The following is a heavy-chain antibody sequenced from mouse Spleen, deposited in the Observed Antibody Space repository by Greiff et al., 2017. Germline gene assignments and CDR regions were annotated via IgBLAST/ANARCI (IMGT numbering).Heavy chain of an antibody. V-gene: IGHV3-6*01. Sequence: VQLKQSGPGLVKPSQSLSLTCSVPGYSITSGYYWNWIRQFPGNKLEWMGYISYDGSNNYNPSLKNRISITRDTSKNQFFLKLNSVTTEDTATYYCAREGRQLGLGAMDYWGQGTSVTVSS. CDR1: GYSITSGYY. CDR3: AREGRQLGLGAMDY. CDR2: ISYDGSN. D-gene: IGHD3-2*01. J-gene: IGHJ4*01.